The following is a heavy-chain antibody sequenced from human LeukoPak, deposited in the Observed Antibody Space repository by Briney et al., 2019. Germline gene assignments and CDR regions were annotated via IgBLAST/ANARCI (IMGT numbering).Heavy chain of an antibody. J-gene: IGHJ4*02. Sequence: GGSLRLSCAASGFTVSSNYMSWVRQAPGKGLEWVSVIYSGGSTYYADSVKGRFTISRDNSKNTLYLQMNSLRAEDTAVYYCAREPTDYYDSSGYYDYWGQGTLVTVSS. CDR3: AREPTDYYDSSGYYDY. CDR1: GFTVSSNY. D-gene: IGHD3-22*01. V-gene: IGHV3-53*01. CDR2: IYSGGST.